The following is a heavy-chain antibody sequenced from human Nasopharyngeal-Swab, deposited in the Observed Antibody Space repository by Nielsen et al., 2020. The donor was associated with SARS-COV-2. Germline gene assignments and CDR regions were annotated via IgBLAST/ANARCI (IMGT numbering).Heavy chain of an antibody. CDR3: AKVMSYYGSGSYFYYYYYGMDV. V-gene: IGHV3-7*05. J-gene: IGHJ6*02. CDR1: GFSLSSYW. Sequence: GESLKISCAASGFSLSSYWMTWVRQAPGKGLERVATIGQGESDKYHVDSVKGRFTISRDDAKNSLNLQMNSLRAEDTAVYYCAKVMSYYGSGSYFYYYYYGMDVWGQGTTVTVSS. CDR2: IGQGESDK. D-gene: IGHD3-10*01.